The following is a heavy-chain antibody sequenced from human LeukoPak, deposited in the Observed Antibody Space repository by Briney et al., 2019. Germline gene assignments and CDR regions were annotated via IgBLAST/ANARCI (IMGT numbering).Heavy chain of an antibody. CDR2: IYYIGST. Sequence: SETLSLTCTVSGGSISSYYWSWIRQPPGKGLEWIGYIYYIGSTNYNPSLKSRVTISVDTSKNQFSLKLSSVTAADTAVYYCARSEEDYDILTGYYLASGMDVWGKGTTVTVSS. V-gene: IGHV4-59*01. J-gene: IGHJ6*04. CDR1: GGSISSYY. D-gene: IGHD3-9*01. CDR3: ARSEEDYDILTGYYLASGMDV.